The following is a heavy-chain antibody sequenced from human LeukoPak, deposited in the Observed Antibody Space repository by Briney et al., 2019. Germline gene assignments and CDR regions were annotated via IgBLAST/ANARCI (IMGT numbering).Heavy chain of an antibody. J-gene: IGHJ4*02. CDR1: GGSISNYY. CDR3: ARGVYIAAAQYGY. Sequence: PSETLSLTCTVSGGSISNYYWSWIRQPPGKRLEWIGYIYYSGTTNYNPSLKSRVTISVDTSKNQFSLKLNSVTAADTAVYYCARGVYIAAAQYGYWGQGTLVTVSS. CDR2: IYYSGTT. V-gene: IGHV4-59*01. D-gene: IGHD6-13*01.